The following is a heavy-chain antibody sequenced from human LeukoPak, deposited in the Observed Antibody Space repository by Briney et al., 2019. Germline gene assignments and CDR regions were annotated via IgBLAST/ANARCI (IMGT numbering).Heavy chain of an antibody. CDR2: TNSRGTTI. D-gene: IGHD1-26*01. CDR3: ARVGATFYSYYMDV. J-gene: IGHJ6*03. CDR1: GFTFSTYE. V-gene: IGHV3-48*03. Sequence: PGGSLRLSCTASGFTFSTYEFNWVRQAPGKGLEWVSYTNSRGTTIYYTDSVKGRFTISTDNAKNSLYLQKNSLRAEDTAVYYCARVGATFYSYYMDVWGKGTTVTISS.